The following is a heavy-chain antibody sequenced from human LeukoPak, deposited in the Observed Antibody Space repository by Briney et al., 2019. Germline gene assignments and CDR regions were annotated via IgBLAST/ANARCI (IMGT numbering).Heavy chain of an antibody. CDR2: IPYDGSNK. CDR1: GFTFSSYA. D-gene: IGHD5-18*01. V-gene: IGHV3-30*04. Sequence: PGRSLRLSCAASGFTFSSYAMHWVRQAPGKGLEWVAVIPYDGSNKYYADSVKGRFTISRDNSKNTLYLQMNSLRAEDTAVYYCARDPRGYSYGYVYWGQGTLVTVSS. CDR3: ARDPRGYSYGYVY. J-gene: IGHJ4*02.